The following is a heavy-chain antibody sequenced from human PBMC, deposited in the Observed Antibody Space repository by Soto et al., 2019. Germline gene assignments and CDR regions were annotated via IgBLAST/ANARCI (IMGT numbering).Heavy chain of an antibody. J-gene: IGHJ3*02. D-gene: IGHD6-19*01. CDR2: ISGSGGST. V-gene: IGHV3-23*01. CDR3: AKDRSAVAGFLDAFDT. CDR1: GFTFSCYA. Sequence: EVQLLESGGGLVQPGGSLRLSCAASGFTFSCYAMSWVRQAPGKGLEWVAAISGSGGSTYYADSVKGRFTISRDNSKNTLYLQMNSLRAEDTAVYYGAKDRSAVAGFLDAFDTWGQGTMVTVSS.